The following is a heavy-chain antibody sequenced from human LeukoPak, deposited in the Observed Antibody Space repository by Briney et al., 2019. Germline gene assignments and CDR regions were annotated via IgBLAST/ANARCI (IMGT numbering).Heavy chain of an antibody. J-gene: IGHJ4*02. CDR1: GYTFTGYY. CDR2: INPNSGGT. D-gene: IGHD3-22*01. CDR3: ARDRPIVVVTTFDY. V-gene: IGHV1-2*02. Sequence: APVKVSCKASGYTFTGYYMHWVRQAPGQGLEWMGWINPNSGGTNYAQKFQGRVTMTRDTSISTAYMELSRLRSDDTAVYYCARDRPIVVVTTFDYWGQGTLVTVSS.